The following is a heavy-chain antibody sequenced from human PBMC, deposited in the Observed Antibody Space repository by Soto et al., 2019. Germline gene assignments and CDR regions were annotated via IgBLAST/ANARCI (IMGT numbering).Heavy chain of an antibody. V-gene: IGHV1-24*01. D-gene: IGHD3-10*01. Sequence: ASVKVSCKVSGYTLTELSMHWVRLAPGKGLEWMGGFDPEDGETIYAQKFQGRVTMTEDTSTDTAYMELSSLRSEDTAVYYCATGGSKLYYYYYYMDVWGKGTTVTVSS. CDR3: ATGGSKLYYYYYYMDV. J-gene: IGHJ6*03. CDR1: GYTLTELS. CDR2: FDPEDGET.